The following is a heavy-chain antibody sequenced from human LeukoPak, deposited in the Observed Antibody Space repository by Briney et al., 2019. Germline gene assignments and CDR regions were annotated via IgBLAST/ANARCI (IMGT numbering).Heavy chain of an antibody. Sequence: GGSLRLSCAASGFTFDDYGMSWVRQIPGKGPEWVSGINWNGGSTGHADSVKGRFTISRDNAKNSLYLEMNSLRAEDTALYHCARGRRNCSSTSCYTSYYFDYWGQGTLVTVSS. CDR2: INWNGGST. J-gene: IGHJ4*02. D-gene: IGHD2-2*02. CDR3: ARGRRNCSSTSCYTSYYFDY. CDR1: GFTFDDYG. V-gene: IGHV3-20*01.